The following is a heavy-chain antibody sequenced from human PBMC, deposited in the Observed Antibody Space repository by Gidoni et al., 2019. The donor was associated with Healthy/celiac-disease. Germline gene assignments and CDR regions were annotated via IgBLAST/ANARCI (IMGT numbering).Heavy chain of an antibody. J-gene: IGHJ5*02. CDR3: ARGGGPYYDILTGYFGNWFDP. V-gene: IGHV1-18*01. D-gene: IGHD3-9*01. CDR2: ISAYNGNP. Sequence: QVQLVQSGAEVKKPGASVKVSCKASGYTFASYGISWVRQAPGQGLEWMGWISAYNGNPNFAQKLQGRVNMTTDTSTSTAYMELRSLRSDDTAVYYCARGGGPYYDILTGYFGNWFDPWGQGTPVTVSS. CDR1: GYTFASYG.